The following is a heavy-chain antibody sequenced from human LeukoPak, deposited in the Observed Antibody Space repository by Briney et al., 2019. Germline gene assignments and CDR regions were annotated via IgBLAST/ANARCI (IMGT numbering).Heavy chain of an antibody. V-gene: IGHV4-4*09. J-gene: IGHJ5*02. Sequence: SETLSLTCTVSGGSISSYYWSWVRQPPGKGLEWIGYIYTSGSTNYNPSLKSRATISVNTTKNQFSLKLSSVTAADTAAYYCATHPRAHTAMVNFGWFDPWGQGTPVTVSS. D-gene: IGHD5-18*01. CDR1: GGSISSYY. CDR2: IYTSGST. CDR3: ATHPRAHTAMVNFGWFDP.